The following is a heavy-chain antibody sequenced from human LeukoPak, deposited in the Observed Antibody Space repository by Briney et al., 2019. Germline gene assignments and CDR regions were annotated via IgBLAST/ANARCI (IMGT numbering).Heavy chain of an antibody. J-gene: IGHJ4*02. Sequence: PGGSLRLSCAASGLSFSTYSMNWVRQAPGKGLDWVSGISSSGGTTYYADSVKGRFTISRDNSKNTLYLQMNSLRAEDTAVYYCAKVDVRGYMYGFDYWGQGTLVTVSS. CDR3: AKVDVRGYMYGFDY. D-gene: IGHD5-18*01. CDR1: GLSFSTYS. V-gene: IGHV3-23*01. CDR2: ISSSGGTT.